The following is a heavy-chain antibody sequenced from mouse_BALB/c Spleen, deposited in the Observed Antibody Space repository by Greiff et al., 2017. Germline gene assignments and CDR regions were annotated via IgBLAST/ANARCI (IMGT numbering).Heavy chain of an antibody. D-gene: IGHD1-1*02. Sequence: QVQLQQSGAELVRPGSSVKISCKASGYAFSSYWMNWVKQRPGQGLEWIGQIYPGDGDTNYNGKFKGKATLTADKSSSTAYMQLSSLTSEDSAVYFCAREGRTMVYAMDYWGQGTSVTVSS. CDR2: IYPGDGDT. J-gene: IGHJ4*01. CDR1: GYAFSSYW. V-gene: IGHV1-80*01. CDR3: AREGRTMVYAMDY.